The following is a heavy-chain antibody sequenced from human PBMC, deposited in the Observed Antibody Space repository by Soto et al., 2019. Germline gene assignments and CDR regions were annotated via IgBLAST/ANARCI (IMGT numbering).Heavy chain of an antibody. V-gene: IGHV4-34*01. CDR3: ARGKQWLVRHGGMDV. J-gene: IGHJ6*02. CDR1: GGSFSGYY. D-gene: IGHD6-19*01. CDR2: INHSGST. Sequence: SETLSLTCAVYGGSFSGYYWSWIRQPPGNGLEWIGEINHSGSTNYNPSLKSRVTISVDTSKNQFSLKLSSVTAADTAVYYCARGKQWLVRHGGMDVWGQGTTVTVSS.